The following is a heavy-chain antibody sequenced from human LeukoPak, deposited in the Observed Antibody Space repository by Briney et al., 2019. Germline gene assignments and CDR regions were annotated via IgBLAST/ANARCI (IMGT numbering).Heavy chain of an antibody. CDR3: ARGLGGSGSYFLTFDY. D-gene: IGHD1-26*01. Sequence: ASVKVSCKASGYTFTSYSINWVRPAPGQGLEWMGWISAYNGNTKYAQKVQGRVTMTTDTSTSTAYTELRSLRSDDTAVYYCARGLGGSGSYFLTFDYWGQGTLVTVSS. J-gene: IGHJ4*02. CDR2: ISAYNGNT. CDR1: GYTFTSYS. V-gene: IGHV1-18*01.